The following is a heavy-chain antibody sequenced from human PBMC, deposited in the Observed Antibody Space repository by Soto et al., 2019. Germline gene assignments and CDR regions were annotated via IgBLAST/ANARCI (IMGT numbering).Heavy chain of an antibody. J-gene: IGHJ6*03. CDR1: GGTFSSYT. V-gene: IGHV1-69*02. CDR2: IIPNLGIA. D-gene: IGHD6-19*01. Sequence: SVKVSCKASGGTFSSYTISWVRQAPGQGLEWMGRIIPNLGIANYAQKFQGRVTMTRNNSISTAYMELSSLRSEDTAVYYCARGRVKEQWLVMYYMDVWGKGTTVTVSS. CDR3: ARGRVKEQWLVMYYMDV.